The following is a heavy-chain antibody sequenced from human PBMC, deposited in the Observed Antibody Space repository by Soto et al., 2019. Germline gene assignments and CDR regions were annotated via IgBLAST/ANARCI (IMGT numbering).Heavy chain of an antibody. V-gene: IGHV1-69*13. CDR2: IIPIFGTA. CDR1: GGTFSSYA. CDR3: ARGPRDCSGGSCYSPGWFDP. Sequence: SVKVSCKASGGTFSSYAISWVRQAPGQGLEWMGGIIPIFGTANYAQKFQGRVTITADESTSTAYMELSSLRSEDTAVYYCARGPRDCSGGSCYSPGWFDPWGQGTLVTVSS. J-gene: IGHJ5*02. D-gene: IGHD2-15*01.